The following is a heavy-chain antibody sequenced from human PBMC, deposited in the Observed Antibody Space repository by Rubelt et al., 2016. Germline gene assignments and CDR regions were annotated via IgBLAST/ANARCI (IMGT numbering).Heavy chain of an antibody. J-gene: IGHJ3*02. V-gene: IGHV3-23*01. CDR1: GFTFSSYA. D-gene: IGHD2-2*02. CDR3: ARGKCSSTSCYRIDAFDI. Sequence: SGFTFSSYAMSWVRQAPGKGLEWVSGISGSGGSTHHADSVKGRFTISRDSAKNSLYLQMNSLRAEDTAVYYCARGKCSSTSCYRIDAFDIWGQGTMVTVSS. CDR2: ISGSGGST.